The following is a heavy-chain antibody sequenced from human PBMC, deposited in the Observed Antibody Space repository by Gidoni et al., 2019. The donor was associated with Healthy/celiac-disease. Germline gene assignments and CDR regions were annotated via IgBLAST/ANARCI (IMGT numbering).Heavy chain of an antibody. CDR1: GYTFTGYY. Sequence: QVQLVQSGAEVKKPGASVKVSCKASGYTFTGYYMHWVRQAPGQGLEWMGWINPNSGGTTYAQKFQGRVTMTRDTSISTAYMELSRLRSDDTAVYYCAVSSTVVTPPDYWGQGTLVTVSS. V-gene: IGHV1-2*02. CDR2: INPNSGGT. CDR3: AVSSTVVTPPDY. J-gene: IGHJ4*02. D-gene: IGHD4-17*01.